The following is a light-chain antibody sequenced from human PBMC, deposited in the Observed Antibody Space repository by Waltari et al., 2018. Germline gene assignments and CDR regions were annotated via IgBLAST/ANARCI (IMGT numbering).Light chain of an antibody. CDR1: QSISRY. J-gene: IGKJ1*01. CDR2: GAS. V-gene: IGKV3-20*01. CDR3: QHHFRLPAT. Sequence: SCRASQSISRYLAWYQQKPGQAPRLLIYGASNRATGIPPRFSGSGSGTDVSLTISGLEPEDSAVYYCQHHFRLPATFGQGTKVEIK.